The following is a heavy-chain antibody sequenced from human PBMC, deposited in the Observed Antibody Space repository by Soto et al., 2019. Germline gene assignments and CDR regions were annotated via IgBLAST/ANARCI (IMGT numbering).Heavy chain of an antibody. CDR3: AKAYDFWSGYIDY. V-gene: IGHV3-23*01. Sequence: GGSLRLSCAASGFTFSSYAMSWVRQAPGKGLEWVSAISGSGGSTYYADSVKGRFTISRYNSKNTLYLQRNSLIAEDTAVYYCAKAYDFWSGYIDYWGQGTLVTVSS. D-gene: IGHD3-3*01. CDR1: GFTFSSYA. CDR2: ISGSGGST. J-gene: IGHJ4*02.